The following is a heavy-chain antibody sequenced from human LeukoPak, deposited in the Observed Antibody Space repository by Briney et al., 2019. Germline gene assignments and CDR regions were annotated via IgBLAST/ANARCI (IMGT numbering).Heavy chain of an antibody. D-gene: IGHD1-26*01. J-gene: IGHJ4*02. CDR3: AREARVGGALQY. V-gene: IGHV3-74*03. CDR2: INPDGSIR. CDR1: GLTFSTYW. Sequence: GGSLRLSCAASGLTFSTYWMHWLPQAPGGGLAWVARINPDGSIRTYANSVQGRVTISTDTAKDTLFLQRNSLRAEDTAVYYCAREARVGGALQYWGQGTPVTVSS.